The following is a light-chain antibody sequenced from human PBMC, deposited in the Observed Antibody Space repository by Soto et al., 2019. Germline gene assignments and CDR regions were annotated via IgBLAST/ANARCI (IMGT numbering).Light chain of an antibody. J-gene: IGKJ2*01. Sequence: DIQMTQSPSSVSASVGDRVTITCRATQVISSWLAWYQQKPGQAPKLLIYATSNLQSGVPSRFSGSGSGTDFTLTITSLQPEDFAPYYGQQANSFPYTFGQGTKREIK. CDR2: ATS. CDR3: QQANSFPYT. V-gene: IGKV1-12*01. CDR1: QVISSW.